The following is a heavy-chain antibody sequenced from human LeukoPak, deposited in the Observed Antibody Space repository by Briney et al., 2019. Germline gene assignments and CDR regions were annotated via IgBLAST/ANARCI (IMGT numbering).Heavy chain of an antibody. J-gene: IGHJ4*02. CDR2: ISYDGSNK. V-gene: IGHV3-30*01. CDR3: AREAPTVTTNYLDY. CDR1: GFTFSSYA. D-gene: IGHD4-17*01. Sequence: PGGSLRLSCAASGFTFSSYAMHWVRQAPGKGLEWVAVISYDGSNKYYADSVKGRFTISRDNSKNTLYLQMNSLRAEDTAAYYCAREAPTVTTNYLDYWGQGTLVTVSS.